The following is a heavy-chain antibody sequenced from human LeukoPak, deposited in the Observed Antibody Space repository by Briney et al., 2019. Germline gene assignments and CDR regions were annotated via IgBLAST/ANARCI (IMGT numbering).Heavy chain of an antibody. CDR1: GFTFTGYA. Sequence: GGSLRLSCAASGFTFTGYAMSWVRQPPGTGLEWVSTISAGGGSTYYADSVKGRFTISRDTSKNTLYLQMNRLRADDTAVYYCAKYYYGSGSPGDWFDPWGQGTLVTVSS. V-gene: IGHV3-23*01. D-gene: IGHD3-10*01. J-gene: IGHJ5*02. CDR3: AKYYYGSGSPGDWFDP. CDR2: ISAGGGST.